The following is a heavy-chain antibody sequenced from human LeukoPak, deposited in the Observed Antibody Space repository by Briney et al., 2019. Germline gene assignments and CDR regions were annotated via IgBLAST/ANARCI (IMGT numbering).Heavy chain of an antibody. CDR1: GFTFNNYW. J-gene: IGHJ3*01. D-gene: IGHD2-15*01. V-gene: IGHV3-74*01. CDR3: ARYCNGDTCDGALDL. Sequence: GGSLRLSCAASGFTFNNYWIHWVRQVPGKDLVWVSRIDGDASRTNYADSVKGRFTISRDNVKNMVYLQMSSLTVEDTAVYYCARYCNGDTCDGALDLWGQGTLITVSS. CDR2: IDGDASRT.